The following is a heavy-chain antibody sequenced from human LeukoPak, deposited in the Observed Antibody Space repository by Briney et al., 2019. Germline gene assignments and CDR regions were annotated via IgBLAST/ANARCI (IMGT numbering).Heavy chain of an antibody. CDR1: GGSISSSSYY. D-gene: IGHD6-6*01. CDR3: ARDRVAARPYYYYMDV. CDR2: IYTSGST. Sequence: SETLSLTCTVSGGSISSSSYYWSWIRQPAGKGLEWIGRIYTSGSTNYNPSLKSRVTISVDTSKNQFSLKLSSVTAADTAVYYCARDRVAARPYYYYMDVWGKGTTVTVSS. J-gene: IGHJ6*03. V-gene: IGHV4-61*02.